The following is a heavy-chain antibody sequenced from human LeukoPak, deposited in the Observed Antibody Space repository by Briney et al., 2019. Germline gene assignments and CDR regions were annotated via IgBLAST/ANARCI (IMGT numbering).Heavy chain of an antibody. CDR2: INHSGST. Sequence: SETLSLTCAVYGGSFSGYYWSWIRQPPGKGLEWIGEINHSGSTNYNPSLKSRVTISVDTSKNQFSLKLSSVTAADTAVYYCARGPSLPGWYCHYMDVWGKGTTVTVSS. V-gene: IGHV4-34*01. J-gene: IGHJ6*03. CDR1: GGSFSGYY. D-gene: IGHD6-19*01. CDR3: ARGPSLPGWYCHYMDV.